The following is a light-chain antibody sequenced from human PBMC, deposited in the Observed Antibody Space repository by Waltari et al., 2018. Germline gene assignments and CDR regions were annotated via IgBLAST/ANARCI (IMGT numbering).Light chain of an antibody. J-gene: IGLJ2*01. V-gene: IGLV3-1*01. CDR1: TVGGKS. CDR3: QAWDSSTVV. Sequence: SYQSTHPPSGTAASGQTARITCPGATVGGKSASWYQQQPGHSPVLVIYQDTRRPSGIPERFSGSNSGNTATLTISGTQALDEADYYCQAWDSSTVVFGGGTKLTVL. CDR2: QDT.